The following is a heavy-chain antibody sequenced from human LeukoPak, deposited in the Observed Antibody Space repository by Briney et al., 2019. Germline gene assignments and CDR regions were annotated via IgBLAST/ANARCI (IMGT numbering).Heavy chain of an antibody. CDR3: ARFLSGSYYGFDY. D-gene: IGHD1-26*01. CDR1: GGSISSYY. J-gene: IGHJ4*02. V-gene: IGHV4-59*01. Sequence: SETPSLTCTVSGGSISSYYWSWIRQPPGKGLEWIGYIYYSGSTNYNPSLKSRVTISVDTSKNQFSLKLSSVTAADTAVYYCARFLSGSYYGFDYWGQGTLVTVSS. CDR2: IYYSGST.